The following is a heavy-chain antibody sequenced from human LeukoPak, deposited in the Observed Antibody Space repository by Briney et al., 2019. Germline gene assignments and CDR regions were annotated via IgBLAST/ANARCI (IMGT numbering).Heavy chain of an antibody. V-gene: IGHV3-23*01. CDR3: VKGGTADRVGWTH. Sequence: GGSLSLSCAASGFTFSDHAMSWVRQATAEGLEWVSSINGNGGGSYYIDSVKGRFTVSRDNSENALYLQMNNLRTEDTAVYFCVKGGTADRVGWTHCGQGSLVTVFS. CDR1: GFTFSDHA. CDR2: INGNGGGS. D-gene: IGHD7-27*01. J-gene: IGHJ4*02.